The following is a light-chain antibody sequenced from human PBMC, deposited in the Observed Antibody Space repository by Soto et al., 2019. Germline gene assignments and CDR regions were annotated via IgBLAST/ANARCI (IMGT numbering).Light chain of an antibody. CDR2: DSS. CDR1: QSLSTNY. V-gene: IGKV3-20*01. J-gene: IGKJ1*01. CDR3: QQYDTSPWT. Sequence: IVLTQSPGTLSLSPGETATLSCGTSQSLSTNYLAWYPQKPGQAPSLLIYDSSSRATGIPDRFSGSGSGTDFTLTISRLEPEDFALYFCQQYDTSPWTFGQGTKVDIK.